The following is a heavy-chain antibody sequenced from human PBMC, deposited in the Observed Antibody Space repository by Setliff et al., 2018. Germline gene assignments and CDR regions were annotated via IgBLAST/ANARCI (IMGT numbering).Heavy chain of an antibody. Sequence: VASVKVSCKASGYTFTGYYMHWVRQAPGQGLEWMGWINPNSGGTNYAQKFQGRVTMTRDTSISTAYMELSRLRSDDTAVYYCARPSGSYHTYYFDYWGQGTLVTVSS. V-gene: IGHV1-2*02. CDR1: GYTFTGYY. CDR2: INPNSGGT. CDR3: ARPSGSYHTYYFDY. D-gene: IGHD1-26*01. J-gene: IGHJ4*02.